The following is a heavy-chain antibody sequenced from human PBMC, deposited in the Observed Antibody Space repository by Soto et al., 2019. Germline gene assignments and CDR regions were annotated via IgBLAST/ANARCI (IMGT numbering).Heavy chain of an antibody. D-gene: IGHD3-10*01. V-gene: IGHV3-48*01. CDR1: GFTFSSYS. CDR2: ISSSSSTI. Sequence: GGSLRLSCAASGFTFSSYSMNWVRLAPGKGLEWVSYISSSSSTIYYADSVKGRFTISRDNAKNSLYLQMNSLRAEDTAVYYCARDLRGFGESKPYYYYYMDVWGKGTTVTVSS. J-gene: IGHJ6*03. CDR3: ARDLRGFGESKPYYYYYMDV.